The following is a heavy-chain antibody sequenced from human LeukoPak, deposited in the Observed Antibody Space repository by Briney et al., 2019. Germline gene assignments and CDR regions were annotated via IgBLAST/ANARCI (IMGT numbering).Heavy chain of an antibody. CDR3: AREVGYRSSTSCYSPFDP. J-gene: IGHJ5*02. Sequence: PSETLSLTCTVSGGSISSGSYYWSWIRQPAGKGLEWIGRIYTSGSTNYNPSLKSRVTISVDTSKNQFSLKLSSVTAADTAVYYCAREVGYRSSTSCYSPFDPWGQGTLVTVSS. CDR2: IYTSGST. D-gene: IGHD2-2*01. V-gene: IGHV4-61*02. CDR1: GGSISSGSYY.